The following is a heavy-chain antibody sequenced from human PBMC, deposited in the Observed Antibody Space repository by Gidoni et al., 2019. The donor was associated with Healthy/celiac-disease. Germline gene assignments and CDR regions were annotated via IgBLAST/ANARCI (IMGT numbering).Heavy chain of an antibody. V-gene: IGHV4-59*01. CDR3: ARERVTTMVRGVINWFDP. CDR2: IYYSGST. Sequence: QVQLQESGPGLVKPSETLSLTCTVSGGSISSYYWSWIRQPPVKGLEWPGYIYYSGSTNYNPPLKSRVTISVDTSKNQFSLKLSSVTAADTAVYYCARERVTTMVRGVINWFDPWGQGTLVTVSS. J-gene: IGHJ5*02. CDR1: GGSISSYY. D-gene: IGHD3-10*01.